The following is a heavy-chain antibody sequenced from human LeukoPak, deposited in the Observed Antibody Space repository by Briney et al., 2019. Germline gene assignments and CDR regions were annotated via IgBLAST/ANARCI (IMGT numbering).Heavy chain of an antibody. CDR3: ARDSSGGDDFDY. CDR2: ISGSGGST. V-gene: IGHV3-23*01. Sequence: GGSRRLSCAASGFTFSSYAMSRVRQAPGKGLEWVSGISGSGGSTYYADSVKGRFTISRDNAKNSLYLQMNSLRAEDTAVYYCARDSSGGDDFDYWGQGTLVTVSS. CDR1: GFTFSSYA. J-gene: IGHJ4*02. D-gene: IGHD6-19*01.